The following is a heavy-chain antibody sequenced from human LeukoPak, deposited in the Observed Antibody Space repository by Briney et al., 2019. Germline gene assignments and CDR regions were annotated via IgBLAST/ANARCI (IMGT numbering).Heavy chain of an antibody. D-gene: IGHD6-6*01. Sequence: GGSLRLSCAASGFTFSTYWMHWVRQAPGKGLVWVSRISSDGSITSYADSVKGRFTISRDNAKNTLYLQMNRLRAEDTAVYYCARDRAYSSFFDYWGQGTLVTVSS. V-gene: IGHV3-74*01. J-gene: IGHJ4*02. CDR1: GFTFSTYW. CDR3: ARDRAYSSFFDY. CDR2: ISSDGSIT.